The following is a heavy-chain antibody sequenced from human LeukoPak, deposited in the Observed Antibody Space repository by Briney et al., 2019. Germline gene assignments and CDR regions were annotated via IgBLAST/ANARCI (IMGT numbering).Heavy chain of an antibody. V-gene: IGHV4-38-2*02. CDR2: IYYSGST. D-gene: IGHD3-22*01. Sequence: SETLSLTCTVSGYSISSGYYWGWIRQPPGKGLEWIGSIYYSGSTYDNPSPKSRVTISVDTSKNQFSLKLSSVTATDTAIYYCARGVGSRYYYNRYYFDSWGQGTLVTVSS. CDR1: GYSISSGYY. CDR3: ARGVGSRYYYNRYYFDS. J-gene: IGHJ4*02.